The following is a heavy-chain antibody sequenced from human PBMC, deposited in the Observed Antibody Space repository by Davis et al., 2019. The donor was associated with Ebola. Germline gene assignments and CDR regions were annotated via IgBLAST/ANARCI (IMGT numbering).Heavy chain of an antibody. V-gene: IGHV5-51*01. J-gene: IGHJ6*02. Sequence: KVSCKGSGYSFTSYWIGWVRQMPGKGLEWMGIIYPGDSDTRYSPSFQGQVTISADKSISTAYLQWSSLTASDTAMYYCARLDEVGATKYYYGMDVWGQGTTVTVSS. CDR1: GYSFTSYW. D-gene: IGHD1-26*01. CDR3: ARLDEVGATKYYYGMDV. CDR2: IYPGDSDT.